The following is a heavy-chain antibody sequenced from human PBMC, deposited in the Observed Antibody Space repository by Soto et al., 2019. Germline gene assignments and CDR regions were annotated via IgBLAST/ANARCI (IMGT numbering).Heavy chain of an antibody. CDR3: AAWKYTGSSSDPY. CDR2: ISGSGGST. V-gene: IGHV3-23*01. Sequence: PGGSLRLSCAASGFTFSSGAMSWVRQAPGKGLEWVSAISGSGGSTYYADSVKGRFTISRDNSKNTLYLQMNSLRAEDTAVFYCAAWKYTGSSSDPYWGQGTLVTVSS. D-gene: IGHD6-6*01. J-gene: IGHJ4*02. CDR1: GFTFSSGA.